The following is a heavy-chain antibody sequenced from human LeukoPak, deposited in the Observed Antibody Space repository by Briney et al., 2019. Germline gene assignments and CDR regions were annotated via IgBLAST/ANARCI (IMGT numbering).Heavy chain of an antibody. CDR2: IYSSGST. V-gene: IGHV4-4*09. Sequence: SETLSVTCSVSGGSISGYYWSWIRQPPGQTVEWIGYIYSSGSTNYNPSLQSRVTMSVDTSMNQFSLRLSSVTAADTAVYYCARFTYTTRPSDVWGKGTTVTVSS. CDR1: GGSISGYY. D-gene: IGHD3-16*01. J-gene: IGHJ6*04. CDR3: ARFTYTTRPSDV.